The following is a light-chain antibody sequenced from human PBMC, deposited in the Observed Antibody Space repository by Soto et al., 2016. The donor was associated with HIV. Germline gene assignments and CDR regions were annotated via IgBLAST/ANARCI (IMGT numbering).Light chain of an antibody. Sequence: SYELTQSPSVSVAPGKTAKITCGGKNIGTKSVHWYQRKPGQAPVMVVYDNNDRPSGIPERISGSNSGNTATLSISGTQTMDEADYYCQTWDSSSAVFGGGTKLTVL. CDR3: QTWDSSSAV. V-gene: IGLV3-21*01. CDR2: DNN. CDR1: NIGTKS. J-gene: IGLJ2*01.